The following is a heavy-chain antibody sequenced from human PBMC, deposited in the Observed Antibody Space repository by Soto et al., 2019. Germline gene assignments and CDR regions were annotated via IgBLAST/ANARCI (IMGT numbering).Heavy chain of an antibody. V-gene: IGHV4-59*01. J-gene: IGHJ4*02. CDR3: ARSRGWLQLVAFDY. Sequence: SETPSLTCTVSGGSISSYYWSWIRQPPGKGLEWIGYIYYSGSTNYNPSLKSRVTISVDTSKNQFSLKLSSVTAADTAVYYCARSRGWLQLVAFDYWGQGTLVTVSS. CDR1: GGSISSYY. D-gene: IGHD5-12*01. CDR2: IYYSGST.